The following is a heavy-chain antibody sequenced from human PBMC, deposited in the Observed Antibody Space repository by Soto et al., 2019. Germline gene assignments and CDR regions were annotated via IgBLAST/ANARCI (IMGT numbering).Heavy chain of an antibody. V-gene: IGHV3-15*07. J-gene: IGHJ4*02. D-gene: IGHD3-22*01. CDR1: GFTFSNAW. CDR2: IKTKTYGEAI. Sequence: GGSLRLSCAASGFTFSNAWMNWVRQAPGRGLEWVGRIKTKTYGEAIDYAAPVKGRVTISRDDSKNTLYLQMNSLKTEDTAVYYGTSGPLHDTSGVDYWGQGNLVTFSS. CDR3: TSGPLHDTSGVDY.